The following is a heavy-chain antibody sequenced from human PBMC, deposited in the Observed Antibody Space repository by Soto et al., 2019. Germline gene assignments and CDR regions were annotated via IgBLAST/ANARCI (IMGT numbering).Heavy chain of an antibody. CDR2: IYYSGST. Sequence: PSETLSLACTVSGGSISSSSYYRGWIRQPPGKGLEWIGSIYYSGSTYYNPSLKSRVTISVDTSKNQFSLKLSSVTAADTAVYYCARGQRIQLSPWGQGTLVTVSS. CDR3: ARGQRIQLSP. J-gene: IGHJ5*02. CDR1: GGSISSSSYY. D-gene: IGHD5-18*01. V-gene: IGHV4-39*01.